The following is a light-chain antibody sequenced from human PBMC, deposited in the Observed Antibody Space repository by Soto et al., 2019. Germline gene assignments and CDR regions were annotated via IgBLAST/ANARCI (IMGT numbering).Light chain of an antibody. CDR1: TSDVGDYNL. J-gene: IGLJ1*01. CDR3: SSYTSSNTLYV. V-gene: IGLV2-14*01. CDR2: DVS. Sequence: QSALTQPPSLYGSPGQSIAISCTGTTSDVGDYNLVSWYQQHPGKAPKLMIYDVSNRPSGISDRFSASKSGNTASLTISGLQAEDEADYYCSSYTSSNTLYVFGTGTKVTVL.